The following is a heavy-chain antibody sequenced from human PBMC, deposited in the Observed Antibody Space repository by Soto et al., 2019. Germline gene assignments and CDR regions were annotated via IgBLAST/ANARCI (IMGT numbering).Heavy chain of an antibody. CDR1: GGSFSGHY. J-gene: IGHJ6*02. Sequence: SETLSLTCAVYGGSFSGHYWSWIRQPPGKGLEWIGEINPSGSTKYNPSLKSRVTISADTSRNQFSLKLSSVTAADTAVFYCAIGGVTISDYGLDVWCQGTTLTVSS. V-gene: IGHV4-34*01. CDR2: INPSGST. D-gene: IGHD3-3*01. CDR3: AIGGVTISDYGLDV.